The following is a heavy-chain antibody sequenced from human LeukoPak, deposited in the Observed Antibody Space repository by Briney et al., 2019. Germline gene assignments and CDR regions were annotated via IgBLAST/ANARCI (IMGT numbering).Heavy chain of an antibody. D-gene: IGHD1-26*01. Sequence: PSETLSLTCSVSGYSISSGYFWGWIRQPPGKGLERIGSMYHSGGTYYNPSLKSRVTISVDTSKNQFSLNLSSVTAADTAVYYCARDGNYYLFDYWGQGTLVTVSS. CDR1: GYSISSGYF. CDR3: ARDGNYYLFDY. CDR2: MYHSGGT. V-gene: IGHV4-38-2*02. J-gene: IGHJ4*02.